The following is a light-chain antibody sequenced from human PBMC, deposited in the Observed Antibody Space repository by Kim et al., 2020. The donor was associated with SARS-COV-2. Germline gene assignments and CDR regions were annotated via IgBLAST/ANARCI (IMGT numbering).Light chain of an antibody. Sequence: PGKTARITCGGTNIGSKSVHWYQQRPSQAPVLVVYDDSDRPSGIPERFSGSNSENTATLTISRVEAGDEADYYCQVSDSSSDHFYVFGSGTKVTVL. V-gene: IGLV3-21*03. CDR3: QVSDSSSDHFYV. CDR2: DDS. CDR1: NIGSKS. J-gene: IGLJ1*01.